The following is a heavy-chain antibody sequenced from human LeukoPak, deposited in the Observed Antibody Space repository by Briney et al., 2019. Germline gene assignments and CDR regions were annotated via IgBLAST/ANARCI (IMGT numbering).Heavy chain of an antibody. V-gene: IGHV4-39*07. CDR1: GGSISSYY. CDR2: IFYSGST. D-gene: IGHD3-10*01. CDR3: AKSNGYGLVDI. Sequence: SETLSLTCTVSGGSISSYYWGWIRQPPGEGLEWVGNIFYSGSTYYSPSLRRRVTISLDTSRNQYSLKLNPVTAADTAVYYCAKSNGYGLVDIWGQGTMVTVSS. J-gene: IGHJ3*02.